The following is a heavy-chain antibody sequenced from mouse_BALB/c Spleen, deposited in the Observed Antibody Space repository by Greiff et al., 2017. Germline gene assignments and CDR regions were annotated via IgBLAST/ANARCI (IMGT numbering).Heavy chain of an antibody. V-gene: IGHV2-3*01. CDR3: ARPYDYDGGGYAMDY. Sequence: QVQLKESGPGLVAPSQSLSITCTVSGFSLTSYGVSWVRQPPGKGLEWLGAIWGDGSTNYHSALISRLSTSKDNSKSQVFLKLNSLQTDGTATYYCARPYDYDGGGYAMDYWGQGTSVTVSS. CDR2: IWGDGST. D-gene: IGHD2-4*01. J-gene: IGHJ4*01. CDR1: GFSLTSYG.